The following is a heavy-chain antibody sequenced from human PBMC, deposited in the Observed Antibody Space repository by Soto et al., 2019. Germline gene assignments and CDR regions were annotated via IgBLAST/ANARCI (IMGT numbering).Heavy chain of an antibody. CDR3: ARHKYTSGWSKEYYFDY. Sequence: SETLSLTCTVSGGSISSSSYYWGWIRQPPGMGLEWIGSIYYSGSPDYNPSLKSRVTISVDTSKNQFSLRLSSVSAADTAVYYCARHKYTSGWSKEYYFDYWGQGTLVTVSS. D-gene: IGHD6-19*01. V-gene: IGHV4-39*01. CDR2: IYYSGSP. CDR1: GGSISSSSYY. J-gene: IGHJ4*02.